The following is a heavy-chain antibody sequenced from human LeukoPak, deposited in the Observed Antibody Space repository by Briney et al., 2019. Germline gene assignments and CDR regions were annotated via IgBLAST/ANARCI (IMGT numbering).Heavy chain of an antibody. CDR1: GFTFSSYA. CDR2: ISYDGSNK. J-gene: IGHJ4*02. D-gene: IGHD3-10*01. Sequence: GGSLRLSCAASGFTFSSYAMHWVRQAPGKGLEWVAVISYDGSNKYYADSVKGRFTISRDNSKNTLYLQMNSLRAEDTAVYYCASFPSVTLWFGEFFDYWGQGTLVTVSS. CDR3: ASFPSVTLWFGEFFDY. V-gene: IGHV3-30-3*01.